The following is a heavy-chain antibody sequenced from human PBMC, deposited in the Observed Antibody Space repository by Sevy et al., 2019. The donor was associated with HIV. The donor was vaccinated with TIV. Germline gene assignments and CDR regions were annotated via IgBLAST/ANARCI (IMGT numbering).Heavy chain of an antibody. CDR3: ARDRVEGLGAFDI. CDR1: GFTFSSYS. D-gene: IGHD2-21*01. V-gene: IGHV3-21*01. CDR2: ISSRSSYI. J-gene: IGHJ3*02. Sequence: GGSLRLSCAASGFTFSSYSMNWVRQAPGKGLEWVSSISSRSSYIYYADSVKGRFTISRDNAKNSLYLQMNSLRAEDTAVYYCARDRVEGLGAFDIWDQGTMVTVSS.